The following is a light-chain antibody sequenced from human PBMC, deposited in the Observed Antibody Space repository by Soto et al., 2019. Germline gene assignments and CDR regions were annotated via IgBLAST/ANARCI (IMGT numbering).Light chain of an antibody. CDR1: QSLLHRNGYSS. Sequence: DIVMPQSPLSLPVSPGEPASISCRSSQSLLHRNGYSSLDWYLQKPGQYPRLLIYLASTRASGVTDKFSASGSGTVFTLKISRVEAEDVRIYYCMQALQTPYSFGQGTKLEI. V-gene: IGKV2-28*01. J-gene: IGKJ2*01. CDR2: LAS. CDR3: MQALQTPYS.